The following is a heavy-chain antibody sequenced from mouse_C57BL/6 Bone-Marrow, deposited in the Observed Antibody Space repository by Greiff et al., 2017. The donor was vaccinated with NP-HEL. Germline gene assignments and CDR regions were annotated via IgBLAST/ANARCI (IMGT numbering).Heavy chain of an antibody. D-gene: IGHD1-1*01. Sequence: QVQLKQSGAELVRPGASVKLSCKASGYTFTDYYIHWVKQRPGQGLEWIARIYPGNGHTYYNEKFKGKATLTAEKPSSTAYIQLSSLTSEDSAVYFCATMYYYGSPWFAYWGQGTLVTVSA. CDR2: IYPGNGHT. J-gene: IGHJ3*01. CDR3: ATMYYYGSPWFAY. CDR1: GYTFTDYY. V-gene: IGHV1-76*01.